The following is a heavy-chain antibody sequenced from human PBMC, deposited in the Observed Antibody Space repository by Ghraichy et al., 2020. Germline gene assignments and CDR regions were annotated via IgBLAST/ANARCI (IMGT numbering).Heavy chain of an antibody. CDR2: ITSSRSYI. Sequence: GGSLRLSCVGAGFTFSSYSMNWVRLSPRKGLEWVAYITSSRSYIFYADSVKGRFTISRDNAQNSLYLQMNSLRDEDTAVYYCARVSSGVRFYDDVGIDVLGQGTTRTVSS. CDR1: GFTFSSYS. J-gene: IGHJ6*02. CDR3: ARVSSGVRFYDDVGIDV. V-gene: IGHV3-48*02. D-gene: IGHD2/OR15-2a*01.